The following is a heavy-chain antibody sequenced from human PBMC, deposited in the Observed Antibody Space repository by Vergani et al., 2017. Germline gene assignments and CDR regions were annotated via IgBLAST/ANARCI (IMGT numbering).Heavy chain of an antibody. CDR1: GYTFSNYY. CDR2: INPSGGHT. D-gene: IGHD5-12*01. CDR3: AKANPRNSGYDYLYYYHAMDV. V-gene: IGHV1-46*01. J-gene: IGHJ6*02. Sequence: QVQVVQSGAEVKKSGASVKVSCKTSGYTFSNYYMQWVRQAPGQGLEWMGIINPSGGHTNYAQKFQGRVTMTRDTSTSTVYMELSSLRSEDTAIYYCAKANPRNSGYDYLYYYHAMDVWGQGTTVTVSS.